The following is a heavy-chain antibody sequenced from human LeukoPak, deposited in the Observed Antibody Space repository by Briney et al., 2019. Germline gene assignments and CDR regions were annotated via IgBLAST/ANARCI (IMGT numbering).Heavy chain of an antibody. CDR3: AREMEPGIAAAAYFDY. CDR1: GYTFTSYA. V-gene: IGHV1-3*01. D-gene: IGHD6-13*01. J-gene: IGHJ4*02. CDR2: INAGNGNT. Sequence: GASVKVSCKASGYTFTSYAMHWVRQAPGQRLEWMGWINAGNGNTKYSQKFQGRVTITRDTSASTAYMELSSLRSEDTAVYYCAREMEPGIAAAAYFDYWGQGTLVTVSP.